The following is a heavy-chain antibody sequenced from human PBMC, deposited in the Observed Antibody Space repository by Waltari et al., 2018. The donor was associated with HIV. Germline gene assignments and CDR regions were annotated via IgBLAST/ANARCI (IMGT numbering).Heavy chain of an antibody. Sequence: EVQLVESGGGLVQPGGSLRLSCAASGFTFSSYSMNCVRKAPGKGLEWVSYISSSSSTIYYADSVKGRFTISRDNAKNSLYLQMNSLRAEDTAVYYCANMGGYYYDSSGYYYDFDYWGQGTLVTVSS. CDR3: ANMGGYYYDSSGYYYDFDY. J-gene: IGHJ4*02. V-gene: IGHV3-48*01. CDR1: GFTFSSYS. D-gene: IGHD3-22*01. CDR2: ISSSSSTI.